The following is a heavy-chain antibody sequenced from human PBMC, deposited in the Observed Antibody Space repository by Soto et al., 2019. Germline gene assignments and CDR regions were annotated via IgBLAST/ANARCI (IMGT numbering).Heavy chain of an antibody. V-gene: IGHV1-58*02. CDR1: GFTFTSSV. J-gene: IGHJ6*02. Sequence: SVKVSCKTSGFTFTSSVMQWVRQARGQRLEWIGWIVVGSGNTNYAQKFQERVTITRDMSTSTAYMELSSLRSEDTAVYYCAAGRYYYDSSGYYSTIYYYYYGMDVWGQGTTVTVSS. D-gene: IGHD3-22*01. CDR2: IVVGSGNT. CDR3: AAGRYYYDSSGYYSTIYYYYYGMDV.